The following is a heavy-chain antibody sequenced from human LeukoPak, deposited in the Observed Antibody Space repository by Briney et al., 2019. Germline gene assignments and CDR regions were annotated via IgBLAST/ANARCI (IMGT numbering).Heavy chain of an antibody. V-gene: IGHV3-23*01. Sequence: SGGSLRLSCAASGFTFSTYAMSWVRQAPGKGLEWVSGISGSGGGTYYADSVKGRFTISRDNAKNSLYLQMNSLRAEDTAVYYCAELGITMIGGVWGKGTTVTISS. CDR3: AELGITMIGGV. CDR1: GFTFSTYA. J-gene: IGHJ6*04. CDR2: ISGSGGGT. D-gene: IGHD3-10*02.